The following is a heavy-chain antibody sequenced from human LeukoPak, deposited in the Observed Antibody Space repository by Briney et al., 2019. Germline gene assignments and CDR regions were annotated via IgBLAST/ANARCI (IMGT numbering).Heavy chain of an antibody. Sequence: ASVKVSCKASGYTFTGYYIHWVRQAPGQGLEWMGWISPNSGGTNYAQKFQGRVTMTRDTSISTAYMELSRLRSDDTAVYYCARVSTPSWGKKASENYFDYWGQGTLVTVSS. CDR3: ARVSTPSWGKKASENYFDY. V-gene: IGHV1-2*02. CDR2: ISPNSGGT. J-gene: IGHJ4*02. D-gene: IGHD3-16*01. CDR1: GYTFTGYY.